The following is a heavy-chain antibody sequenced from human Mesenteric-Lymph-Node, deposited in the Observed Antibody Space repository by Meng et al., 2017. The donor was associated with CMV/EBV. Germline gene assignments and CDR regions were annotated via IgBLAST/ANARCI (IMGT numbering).Heavy chain of an antibody. V-gene: IGHV3-11*01. J-gene: IGHJ4*02. CDR3: VRDYGRSTGGVDF. CDR2: ISSTGYSI. D-gene: IGHD4-23*01. CDR1: GFTFSDYY. Sequence: GESLKISCAASGFTFSDYYMSWIRQASGKGLEWVSYISSTGYSIYYGDSVKGRFTISRDNAKNSLYLQMNSLRAEDTAVYYCVRDYGRSTGGVDFWGQGTLVTVSS.